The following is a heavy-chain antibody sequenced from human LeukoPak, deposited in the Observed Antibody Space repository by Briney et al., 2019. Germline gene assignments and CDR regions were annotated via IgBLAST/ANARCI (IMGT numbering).Heavy chain of an antibody. Sequence: ASVNVSCKASGYTFTGYYMHWVRQAPGQGLEWMVWINPNTGGTDYAQKFQDTIAISTYTSISTAYMELSRLRSDDTALYYCARDLATIDGIAWYYFENWGQGTLVTV. CDR3: ARDLATIDGIAWYYFEN. D-gene: IGHD5-12*01. V-gene: IGHV1-2*02. J-gene: IGHJ4*02. CDR1: GYTFTGYY. CDR2: INPNTGGT.